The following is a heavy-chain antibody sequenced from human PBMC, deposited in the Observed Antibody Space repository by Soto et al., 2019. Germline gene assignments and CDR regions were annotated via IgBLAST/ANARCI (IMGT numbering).Heavy chain of an antibody. D-gene: IGHD1-26*01. Sequence: QVQLVQSGAEVKKPGSSVKVSCKASGGTFSTYAITWVRQAPGQGLEWLGGIIPIFGTTDYARKFQGRVTITAAEAKSTVFMELSSLTSEDTAVYYCARGVGAYYFDYWGQGTLGIVSS. V-gene: IGHV1-69*01. CDR1: GGTFSTYA. CDR3: ARGVGAYYFDY. J-gene: IGHJ4*02. CDR2: IIPIFGTT.